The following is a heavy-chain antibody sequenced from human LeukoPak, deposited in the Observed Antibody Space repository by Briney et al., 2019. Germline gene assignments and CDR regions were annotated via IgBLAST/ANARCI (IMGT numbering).Heavy chain of an antibody. CDR1: GGSIRSLGYS. J-gene: IGHJ5*02. Sequence: PSETLSLTCSVSGGSIRSLGYSWGWIRQHPGKGLEWIGYIYYSGSTYYNPSLKSRVTISVDTSKNQFSLRLSSVTAADTAVYYCAREPVVVTSGFDPWGQGTLVTVSS. CDR2: IYYSGST. V-gene: IGHV4-31*02. CDR3: AREPVVVTSGFDP. D-gene: IGHD2-21*02.